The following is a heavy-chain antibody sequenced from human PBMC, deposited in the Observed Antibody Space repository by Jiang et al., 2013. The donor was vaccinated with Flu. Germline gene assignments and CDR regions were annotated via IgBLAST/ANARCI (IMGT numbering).Heavy chain of an antibody. CDR1: GFIFSSYW. CDR3: ARKPVVCRGDCFGAFDI. D-gene: IGHD2-21*02. CDR2: IKQDGSDK. Sequence: QLLESGGGLVQPGGSLRLSCAASGFIFSSYWMSWVRQAPGKGLEWVANIKQDGSDKFYVDSVKGRFTISRDNAKNSLYLQMNSLRVEDTAVYYCARKPVVCRGDCFGAFDIWGQGTMVTVSS. V-gene: IGHV3-7*01. J-gene: IGHJ3*02.